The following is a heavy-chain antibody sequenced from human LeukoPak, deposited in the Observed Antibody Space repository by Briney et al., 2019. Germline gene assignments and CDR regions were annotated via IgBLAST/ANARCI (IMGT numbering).Heavy chain of an antibody. V-gene: IGHV3-23*01. CDR1: GFTFSSYA. Sequence: GGSLRLTCAASGFTFSSYAMSWVRQAPGKGLEWVSVISGSGGSTHYADSVKGRFTISRDNSKNTLYLQMNSLRAEDTAVYYCAKILGYYDSSGYNFDYWGQGTLVTVSS. CDR2: ISGSGGST. J-gene: IGHJ4*02. D-gene: IGHD3-22*01. CDR3: AKILGYYDSSGYNFDY.